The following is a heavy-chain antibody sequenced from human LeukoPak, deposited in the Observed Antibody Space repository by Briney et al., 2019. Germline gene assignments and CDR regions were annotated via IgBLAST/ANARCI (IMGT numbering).Heavy chain of an antibody. D-gene: IGHD2-15*01. CDR1: GFTLSSYA. V-gene: IGHV3-30-3*01. CDR2: ISYDGSNK. Sequence: GGSLRLSCAASGFTLSSYAMHWVRQAPGKGLEWVAVISYDGSNKYYADSVKGRFTISRDNSKNTLYLQMNSLRAEDTAVYYCATLGFVVAATHNWFDPWGQGTLVTVSS. J-gene: IGHJ5*02. CDR3: ATLGFVVAATHNWFDP.